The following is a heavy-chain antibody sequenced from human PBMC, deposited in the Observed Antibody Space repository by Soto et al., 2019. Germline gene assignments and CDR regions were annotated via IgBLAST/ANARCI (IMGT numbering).Heavy chain of an antibody. J-gene: IGHJ3*02. D-gene: IGHD6-13*01. V-gene: IGHV4-31*03. CDR3: ARSERRVDAFDI. CDR2: IYNSGST. Sequence: SETLSLTCSVSGGSISSGGYYWSWIRQLPGKGLEWVGYIYNSGSTHYNPSLKSRVNISADTSKNHFSLKLNSVTAADTAVYYCARSERRVDAFDIWGQGTMVTVS. CDR1: GGSISSGGYY.